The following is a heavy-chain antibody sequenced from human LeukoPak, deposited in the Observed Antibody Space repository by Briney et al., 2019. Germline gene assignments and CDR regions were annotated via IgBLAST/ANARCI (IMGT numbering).Heavy chain of an antibody. J-gene: IGHJ4*02. Sequence: SETLSLTCTVSGGSISSSSYYWGWIRQPPGKGLEWIGSIYYSGSTYYNPSLKSRVTISVDTSKNQFSLKLSSVTAADTAVYYCARGPTYYDYVWGSYRPAYWGQGTLVTVSS. D-gene: IGHD3-16*02. V-gene: IGHV4-39*01. CDR3: ARGPTYYDYVWGSYRPAY. CDR1: GGSISSSSYY. CDR2: IYYSGST.